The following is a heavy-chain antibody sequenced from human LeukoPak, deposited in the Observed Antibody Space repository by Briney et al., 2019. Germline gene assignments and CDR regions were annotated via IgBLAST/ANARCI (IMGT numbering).Heavy chain of an antibody. J-gene: IGHJ6*03. V-gene: IGHV4-59*01. CDR2: IYHSGST. D-gene: IGHD4-11*01. CDR3: ARGRYSNGGYYYYYMDV. CDR1: GGSISSYY. Sequence: PSETLSLTCTVSGGSISSYYWSWIRQPPGKGLEWIGYIYHSGSTNYNPSLKSRVTISVDTSKDQFSLKLSSVTAADTAVYYCARGRYSNGGYYYYYMDVWGKGTTVTVSS.